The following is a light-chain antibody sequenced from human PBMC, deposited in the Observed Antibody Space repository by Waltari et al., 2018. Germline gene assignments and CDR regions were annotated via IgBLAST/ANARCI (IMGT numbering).Light chain of an antibody. J-gene: IGLJ3*02. V-gene: IGLV6-57*04. Sequence: NLIPTQTHYVSESPRQMVTISCPRNSGRSHYLHTYQQRPGSAPTTLIYEDNQRPSGVPERCSGSIDRSSKFASLTISGLKTEDEADYYCQSYDSSSWVFGGGTRLTVL. CDR1: SGRSHY. CDR2: EDN. CDR3: QSYDSSSWV.